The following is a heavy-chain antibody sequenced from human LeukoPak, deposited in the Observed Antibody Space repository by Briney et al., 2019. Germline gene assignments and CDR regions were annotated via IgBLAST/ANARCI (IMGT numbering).Heavy chain of an antibody. D-gene: IGHD4-17*01. CDR1: GFTFSSYE. Sequence: PGGSLRLSCAASGFTFSSYEMNWVRQAPGKGLEWVSYISTSGSTIYYADSVRGRFSISRDNAKNSLYSQMNSLRAEDTAIYYCAGPSYGDYGYWGQGTLVTVSS. V-gene: IGHV3-48*03. CDR2: ISTSGSTI. J-gene: IGHJ4*02. CDR3: AGPSYGDYGY.